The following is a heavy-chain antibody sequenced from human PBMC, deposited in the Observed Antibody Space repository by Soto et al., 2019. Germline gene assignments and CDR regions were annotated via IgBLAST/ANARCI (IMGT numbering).Heavy chain of an antibody. CDR2: ISSSSSYI. D-gene: IGHD6-6*01. J-gene: IGHJ4*02. V-gene: IGHV3-21*01. CDR1: GFTLSSHT. Sequence: EVQLVESGGGLGQPGGSLRLSCAASGFTLSSHTMNWVRQAPGKGLEWVSSISSSSSYIYYADSVKGRFTISRDNAKNSLYLQMNSLRAEDTAVYYCAREYSSSSAPHDYWGQGTLVTVSS. CDR3: AREYSSSSAPHDY.